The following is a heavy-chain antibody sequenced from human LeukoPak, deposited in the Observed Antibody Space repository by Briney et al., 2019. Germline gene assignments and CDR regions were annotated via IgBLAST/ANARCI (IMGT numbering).Heavy chain of an antibody. V-gene: IGHV1-24*01. CDR2: FDPEDGET. J-gene: IGHJ4*02. Sequence: EASVKVSCKVSGYTLTELSMHWVRQAPGKGLEWMGGFDPEDGETIYAQKFQGRVTMTEDTSTDTAYMELSSLRSEDTAVYYCATRAAAGMMPLDYWGQGTLVTVSS. CDR3: ATRAAAGMMPLDY. CDR1: GYTLTELS. D-gene: IGHD6-13*01.